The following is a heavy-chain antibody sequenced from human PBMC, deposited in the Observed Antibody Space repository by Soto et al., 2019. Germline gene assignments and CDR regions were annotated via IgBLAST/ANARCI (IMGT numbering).Heavy chain of an antibody. D-gene: IGHD3-9*01. CDR1: GGSFSGYY. CDR2: INHSGST. V-gene: IGHV4-34*01. Sequence: PSETLSLTCAGYGGSFSGYYWRWIRQPPGKWLEWIGEINHSGSTKYNPSLKSRVTISVDTSKNQFSLKLSSVTAADTAVYYCARGVPGHSXYDIFWFDSWGQETLVTVSS. J-gene: IGHJ5*01. CDR3: ARGVPGHSXYDIFWFDS.